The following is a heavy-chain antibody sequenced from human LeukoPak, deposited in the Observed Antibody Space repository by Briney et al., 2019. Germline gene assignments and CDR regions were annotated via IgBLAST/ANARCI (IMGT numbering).Heavy chain of an antibody. Sequence: SVKVSCKASGGTFSSYAISWVRQAPGQGLEWMGGIIPIFGTANYAQKFQGRVTITADESTSTAYMELSSLRSEDTAVYYCARLYLWFETSRTLFALDPWGQGTLVIVSS. CDR2: IIPIFGTA. V-gene: IGHV1-69*13. D-gene: IGHD3-10*01. CDR1: GGTFSSYA. CDR3: ARLYLWFETSRTLFALDP. J-gene: IGHJ5*02.